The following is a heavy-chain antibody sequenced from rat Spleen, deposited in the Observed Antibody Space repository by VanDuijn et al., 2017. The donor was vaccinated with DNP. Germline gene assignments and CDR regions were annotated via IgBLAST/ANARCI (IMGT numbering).Heavy chain of an antibody. V-gene: IGHV5S13*01. J-gene: IGHJ3*01. D-gene: IGHD1-1*01. CDR1: GFTFSNRW. CDR3: ATGDFYYYSRGNWFAY. Sequence: EVQLVETGGGLVQPGRSLRLSCVTSGFTFSNRWMFWIRQAPTKGLEWVASISTSGEYAHYGDSVKGRFTISRDNAKDTQYLQMDSLRSEDTATYYCATGDFYYYSRGNWFAYWGQGTLVTVSS. CDR2: ISTSGEYA.